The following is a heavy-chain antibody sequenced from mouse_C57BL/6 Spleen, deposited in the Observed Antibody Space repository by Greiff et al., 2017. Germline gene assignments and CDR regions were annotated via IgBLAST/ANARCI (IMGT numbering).Heavy chain of an antibody. Sequence: EVQLKESGGGLVQPGGSLSLSCAASGFTFTDYYMSWVRQPPGKALEWLGFIRNKANGYTTENSASVKGQYTISRDNSQSILKLHMNALRAEDSATYYCARYTSYFDYWGQGTTLTVSA. J-gene: IGHJ2*01. V-gene: IGHV7-3*01. CDR3: ARYTSYFDY. CDR2: IRNKANGYTT. CDR1: GFTFTDYY.